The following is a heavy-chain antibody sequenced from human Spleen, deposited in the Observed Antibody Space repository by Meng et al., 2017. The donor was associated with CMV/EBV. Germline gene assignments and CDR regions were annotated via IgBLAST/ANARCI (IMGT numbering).Heavy chain of an antibody. V-gene: IGHV4-39*07. Sequence: GGSIGTSGYYWGWIRQPPGKGLEWIGSIYYSGSTHYNPSLNSRVTISIDTSANEFSLRLSSVTAADTAVYYCARGPSVTATTLDYWGLGMLVTVSS. CDR1: GGSIGTSGYY. D-gene: IGHD1-26*01. J-gene: IGHJ4*02. CDR2: IYYSGST. CDR3: ARGPSVTATTLDY.